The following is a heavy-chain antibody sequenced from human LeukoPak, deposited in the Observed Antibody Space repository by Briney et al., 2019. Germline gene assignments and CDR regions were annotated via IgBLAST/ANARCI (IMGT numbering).Heavy chain of an antibody. V-gene: IGHV1-8*03. CDR1: GYTFTSYD. Sequence: ASVKVSCKASGYTFTSYDINWVRQATGQGLEWMGWMNPNSGNTGYAQKFQGRVTITRNTSISTAYMELSSLRPEDTAVYYCARGGIAARRRHFDYWGQGTLVTVSS. CDR3: ARGGIAARRRHFDY. J-gene: IGHJ4*02. CDR2: MNPNSGNT. D-gene: IGHD6-6*01.